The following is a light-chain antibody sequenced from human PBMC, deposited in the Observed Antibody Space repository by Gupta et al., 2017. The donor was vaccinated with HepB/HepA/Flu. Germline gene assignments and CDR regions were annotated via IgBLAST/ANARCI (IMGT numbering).Light chain of an antibody. CDR1: ESISTW. CDR3: QQYNNSLFT. CDR2: KAS. V-gene: IGKV1-5*03. J-gene: IGKJ3*01. Sequence: DIQMTQSPSTRSASVGDRVTITCRASESISTWLAWYQQKPGKAPKLLISKASSLESGDPSRFSGSGSGTEFTLTISSLQPDDFATCYCQQYNNSLFTFGPGTKVDI.